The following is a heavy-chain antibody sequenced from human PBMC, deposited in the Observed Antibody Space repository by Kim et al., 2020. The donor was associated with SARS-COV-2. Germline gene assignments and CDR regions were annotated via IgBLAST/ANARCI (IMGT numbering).Heavy chain of an antibody. CDR3: ARDGPQLTMVRGSWFDP. D-gene: IGHD3-10*01. Sequence: SVKVSCKASGGTFSSYAISWVRQAPGQGLEWMGGIIPIFGTANYAQKFQGRVTITADESTSTAYMELSSLRSEDTAVYYCARDGPQLTMVRGSWFDPWGQGTLVTVSS. CDR2: IIPIFGTA. J-gene: IGHJ5*02. CDR1: GGTFSSYA. V-gene: IGHV1-69*13.